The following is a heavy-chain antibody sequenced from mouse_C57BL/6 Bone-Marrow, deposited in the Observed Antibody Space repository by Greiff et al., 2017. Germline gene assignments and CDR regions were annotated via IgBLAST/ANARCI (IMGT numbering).Heavy chain of an antibody. CDR1: GFSLTSYA. CDR2: IWTGGGT. J-gene: IGHJ2*01. CDR3: ARKSSYGNLYFDY. D-gene: IGHD2-10*01. Sequence: VKVVESGPGLVAPSQSLSITCTVSGFSLTSYAISWVHQPPGKGLEWLGVIWTGGGTNYNSALKSRLSISKDNSKSQVFLKMNSLQTDDTARYYCARKSSYGNLYFDYWGQGTTLTVSS. V-gene: IGHV2-9-1*01.